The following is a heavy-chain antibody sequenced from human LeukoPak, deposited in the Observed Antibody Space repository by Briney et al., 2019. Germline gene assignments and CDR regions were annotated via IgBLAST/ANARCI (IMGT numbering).Heavy chain of an antibody. V-gene: IGHV1-8*01. CDR2: MDANSGNT. Sequence: GASVKVSCTASGYTFTGYDINWVRQAAGQGLEWMGWMDANSGNTGYAQKFQGRVTMTRDTSVSTAYMELNSLRSEDTAVYYCTRALSGCVLCFDYWGQGSLVTVSS. D-gene: IGHD6-19*01. CDR3: TRALSGCVLCFDY. J-gene: IGHJ4*02. CDR1: GYTFTGYD.